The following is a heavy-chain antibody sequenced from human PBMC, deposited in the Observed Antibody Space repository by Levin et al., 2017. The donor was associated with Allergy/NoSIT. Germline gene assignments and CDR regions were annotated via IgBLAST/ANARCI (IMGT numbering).Heavy chain of an antibody. CDR3: ARAPGRFGGFDS. V-gene: IGHV4-4*02. J-gene: IGHJ4*02. Sequence: SETLSLTCAVSGASISRSHWWSWVRQSPGKGLEWIGDIYRGESSDYNPSLKGRVSISVDLSQNQFSLRLASVTAADTAFYYCARAPGRFGGFDSWGQGILVTVSS. CDR1: GASISRSHW. CDR2: IYRGESS. D-gene: IGHD4-23*01.